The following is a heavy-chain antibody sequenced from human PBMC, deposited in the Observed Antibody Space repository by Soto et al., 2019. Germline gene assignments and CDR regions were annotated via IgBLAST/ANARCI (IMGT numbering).Heavy chain of an antibody. J-gene: IGHJ2*01. CDR2: IYYSGST. CDR3: ARGYYSSWYWFDR. Sequence: QVQLQESGPGLVKPSETLSLTCTVSVSGGSVSTGVHYWSWIRQPPGKGLEWIGYIYYSGSTNYNPSLKSRVTISVDTSKNQFTLKLTSGTAADTAFYYCARGYYSSWYWFDRWGRGTLVTVSS. CDR1: GGSVSTGVHY. D-gene: IGHD6-13*01. V-gene: IGHV4-61*08.